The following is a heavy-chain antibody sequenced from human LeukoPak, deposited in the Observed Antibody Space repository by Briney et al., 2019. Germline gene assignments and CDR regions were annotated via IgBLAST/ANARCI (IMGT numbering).Heavy chain of an antibody. V-gene: IGHV1-8*01. CDR2: MNPNSGNT. CDR1: GYTFTSYD. Sequence: ASVKVSCKASGYTFTSYDINWVRQATGQGLEWMGWMNPNSGNTGYAQKFQGRVTMTRNTSISTAYMELSSLRSEDTAVYYCAILLGYFSSTSCWSWFDPWGQGTLVTVSS. CDR3: AILLGYFSSTSCWSWFDP. D-gene: IGHD2-2*01. J-gene: IGHJ5*02.